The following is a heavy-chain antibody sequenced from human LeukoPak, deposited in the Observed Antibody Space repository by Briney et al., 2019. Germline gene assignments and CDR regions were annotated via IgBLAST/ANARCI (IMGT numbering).Heavy chain of an antibody. J-gene: IGHJ4*02. Sequence: PGGSLRLSCAASGFTFSSSAMSWVRQAPGKGLEWVAAISDTGRLSYCADSVNGRFTISRDNSKNTLSLQMNSLRAEDTAVYYCAKDGVGYTYYDFWSGYPYFDYWGQGTLDTVSS. CDR1: GFTFSSSA. D-gene: IGHD3-3*01. CDR3: AKDGVGYTYYDFWSGYPYFDY. CDR2: ISDTGRLS. V-gene: IGHV3-23*01.